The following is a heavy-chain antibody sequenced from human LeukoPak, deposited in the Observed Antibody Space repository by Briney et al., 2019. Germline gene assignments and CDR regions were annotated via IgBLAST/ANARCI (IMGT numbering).Heavy chain of an antibody. CDR3: ARHLRSRAVDY. V-gene: IGHV4-34*01. CDR1: GGSFSGYF. J-gene: IGHJ4*02. Sequence: SETLSLTCAVYGGSFSGYFWSWIRQPPGKGLEWIGEINHSGSTNYNPSLKSRVTISVDTSKNQFSLELSSVTAADTAVYYCARHLRSRAVDYWGQGTLVTVSS. CDR2: INHSGST.